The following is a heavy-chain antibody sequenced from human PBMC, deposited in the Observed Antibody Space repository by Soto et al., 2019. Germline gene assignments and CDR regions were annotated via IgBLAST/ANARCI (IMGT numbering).Heavy chain of an antibody. CDR1: GFTFSNYA. Sequence: GGSLRLSCVVSGFTFSNYAMSWVRQAPGKGLEWVSEINGSGGSTYYADSVEGRFTISRDNAKNSLYLQMNSLRAEDTAVYYCARDGYYYDSSGYYPYWGQGTLVTVSS. V-gene: IGHV3-23*01. D-gene: IGHD3-22*01. CDR3: ARDGYYYDSSGYYPY. J-gene: IGHJ4*02. CDR2: INGSGGST.